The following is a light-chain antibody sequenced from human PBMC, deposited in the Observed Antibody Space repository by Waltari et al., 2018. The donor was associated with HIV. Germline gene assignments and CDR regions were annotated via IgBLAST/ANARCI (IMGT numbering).Light chain of an antibody. CDR2: DSN. Sequence: QSVMTQPPSASGTPGQRVTISCSGSSPNIGSSNTNWYRQLPGTAPKLLIYDSNQRPSGVPDRFSGSRSGTSASLAISGLQSEDEAYYYCAAWDDSLNGVVFGGGTKLTVL. V-gene: IGLV1-44*01. J-gene: IGLJ2*01. CDR3: AAWDDSLNGVV. CDR1: SPNIGSSN.